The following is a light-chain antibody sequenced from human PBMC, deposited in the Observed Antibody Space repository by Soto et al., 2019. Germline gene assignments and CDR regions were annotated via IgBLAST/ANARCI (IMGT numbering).Light chain of an antibody. CDR1: SGNIASSY. J-gene: IGLJ3*02. V-gene: IGLV6-57*04. CDR2: EDD. Sequence: LTQPHSVSESPGKTVTISCTRSSGNIASSYVQWYQQRPGRGPTLVIFEDDRRPSGVPDRFFGSIDRSSNSATLTISRLKTEDEADYYCQSYDSQGVFGGGTQLTVL. CDR3: QSYDSQGV.